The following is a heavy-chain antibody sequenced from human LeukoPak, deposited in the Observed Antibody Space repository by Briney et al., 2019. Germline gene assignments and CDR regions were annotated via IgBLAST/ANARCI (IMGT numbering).Heavy chain of an antibody. CDR1: GGSIDSYY. V-gene: IGHV4-4*07. CDR2: IYTSGST. CDR3: ARDREVGATGYYFDY. D-gene: IGHD1-26*01. J-gene: IGHJ4*02. Sequence: SETLSLTCSVSGGSIDSYYLSWIRQPAGKGLEWIGRIYTSGSTTYNSSLKSRVTISLDTAKNHFSLRLSSVTAADTAVYYCARDREVGATGYYFDYWGQGTLVTVSS.